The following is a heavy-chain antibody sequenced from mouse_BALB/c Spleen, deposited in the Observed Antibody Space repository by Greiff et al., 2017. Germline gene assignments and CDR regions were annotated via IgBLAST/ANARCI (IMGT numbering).Heavy chain of an antibody. D-gene: IGHD2-10*02. Sequence: VQLQQSGPELVKPGASVKVSCKASGYAFTSYNMYWVKQSHGKSLEWIGYIDPYNGGTSYNQKFKGKATLTVDKSSSTDYMLRNSLTSEDSAVYYCARSRYGNYGAMDYWGQGTSVTVAS. CDR2: IDPYNGGT. CDR3: ARSRYGNYGAMDY. J-gene: IGHJ4*01. CDR1: GYAFTSYN. V-gene: IGHV1S135*01.